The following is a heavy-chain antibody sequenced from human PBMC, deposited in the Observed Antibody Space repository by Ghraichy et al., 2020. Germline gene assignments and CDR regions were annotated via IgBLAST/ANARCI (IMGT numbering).Heavy chain of an antibody. J-gene: IGHJ4*02. V-gene: IGHV3-30*03. CDR2: RSPDKETK. D-gene: IGHD1-26*01. CDR3: ARGNDGSPDS. CDR1: GFPFSRYG. Sequence: GGSLRLSCKGFGFPFSRYGMHWVRRAPGKGLEWVALRSPDKETKFYADSVRGRFTISRDDSKSTLFLRMNNLRPEDTGIYYCARGNDGSPDSWGPGTLVIVSS.